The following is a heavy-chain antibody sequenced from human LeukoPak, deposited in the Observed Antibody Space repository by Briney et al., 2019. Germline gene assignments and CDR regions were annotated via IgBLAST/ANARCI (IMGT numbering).Heavy chain of an antibody. Sequence: GGSLRLSCAASGFTFSSYAMHWVRQAPGKGLEWVAVISYDGSNKYYADSVKGRFTISRDNSKNTLYLQMNSLRAEDTAVYYCARTDWLLSKPIDYWGQGTLVTVSS. CDR3: ARTDWLLSKPIDY. CDR1: GFTFSSYA. D-gene: IGHD3-9*01. V-gene: IGHV3-30-3*01. J-gene: IGHJ4*02. CDR2: ISYDGSNK.